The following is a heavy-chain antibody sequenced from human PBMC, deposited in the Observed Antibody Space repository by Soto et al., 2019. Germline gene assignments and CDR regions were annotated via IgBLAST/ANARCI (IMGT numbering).Heavy chain of an antibody. CDR1: GYTFTSYG. V-gene: IGHV1-18*04. Sequence: GASVKVSCKASGYTFTSYGISWVRQAPGQGLEWMGWISAYNGNTNYAQKLQGRVTMTTDTSTSTAYMELRSLRSDDTAVYYCARDGRGWSGSPGWFDPWGQGTLVTVSS. CDR2: ISAYNGNT. D-gene: IGHD3-3*01. CDR3: ARDGRGWSGSPGWFDP. J-gene: IGHJ5*02.